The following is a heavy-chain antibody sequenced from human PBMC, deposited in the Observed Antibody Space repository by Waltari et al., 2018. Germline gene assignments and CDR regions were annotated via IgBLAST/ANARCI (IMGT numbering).Heavy chain of an antibody. CDR3: ARAGFDHQSSGYGMDV. D-gene: IGHD3-22*01. V-gene: IGHV3-11*01. Sequence: QVQLVESGGRFVKPGGSLRLSCAASGFTFSAFYMSWIRQVPGRGLEWGAYMSSTREIIYYADSVRGRFTISRDNARKSLYLDMNSLRAEDTAVYYCARAGFDHQSSGYGMDVWGQGTTVTVSS. J-gene: IGHJ6*02. CDR1: GFTFSAFY. CDR2: MSSTREII.